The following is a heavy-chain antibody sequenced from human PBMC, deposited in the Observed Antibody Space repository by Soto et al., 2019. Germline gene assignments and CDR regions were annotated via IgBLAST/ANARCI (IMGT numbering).Heavy chain of an antibody. D-gene: IGHD2-15*01. CDR2: ISSSSSYI. Sequence: GGSLRLSCAASGFTFSSYSMNWVRQAPGKGLEWVSSISSSSSYIYYADSVKGRFTISRDNAKNSLYLQMNSLRAEDTAVYYCARIGYCSGGSCGYYYYGMDVWGQGTTVTGSS. CDR3: ARIGYCSGGSCGYYYYGMDV. V-gene: IGHV3-21*01. CDR1: GFTFSSYS. J-gene: IGHJ6*02.